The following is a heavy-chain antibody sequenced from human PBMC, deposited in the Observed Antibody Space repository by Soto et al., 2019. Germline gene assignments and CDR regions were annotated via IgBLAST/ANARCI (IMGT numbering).Heavy chain of an antibody. CDR1: GGTFSSYA. V-gene: IGHV1-69*13. CDR2: IIPIFGTA. D-gene: IGHD3-10*01. CDR3: ARDYYGSGSYRPIGYFDY. J-gene: IGHJ4*02. Sequence: SVKVSCKASGGTFSSYAISWVRQAPGQGLEWMGGIIPIFGTANYAQKFQGRVTITADESTSTAYMELSSLRSEDTAVYYCARDYYGSGSYRPIGYFDYWGQGTLVTVSS.